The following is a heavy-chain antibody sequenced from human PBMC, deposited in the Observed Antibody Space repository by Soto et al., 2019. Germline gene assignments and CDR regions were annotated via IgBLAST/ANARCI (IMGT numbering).Heavy chain of an antibody. J-gene: IGHJ5*02. CDR2: IYHSGST. CDR3: AKNLAVAGFCLDP. D-gene: IGHD6-19*01. CDR1: GDSISSHY. V-gene: IGHV4-59*11. Sequence: QVQLHESGPGLMKPSENLSLTCTVSGDSISSHYWSWIRQPPGKGLEWIGHIYHSGSTRYNPSLKRRVTISVDTSKNQFSLKLRSVTAADTAVYYCAKNLAVAGFCLDPWGQGILVTFSS.